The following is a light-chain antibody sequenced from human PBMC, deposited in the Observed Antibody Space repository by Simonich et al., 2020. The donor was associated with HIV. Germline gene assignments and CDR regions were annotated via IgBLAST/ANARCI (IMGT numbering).Light chain of an antibody. CDR2: EDN. V-gene: IGLV6-57*01. CDR1: SGSFARNY. CDR3: QSYDSSNWV. J-gene: IGLJ3*02. Sequence: NFMLTQPHSVSASPGKTGTISCTRSSGSFARNYVQWYQQRPGRSPTTVIYEDNHRPSGVPDRFSGSNDSSSNSASLTISGLKTEDEADYYCQSYDSSNWVFGGGTKLTVL.